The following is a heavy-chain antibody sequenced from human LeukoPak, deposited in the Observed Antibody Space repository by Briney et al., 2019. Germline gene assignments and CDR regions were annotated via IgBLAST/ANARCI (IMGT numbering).Heavy chain of an antibody. Sequence: GESLKISCKGSGYSFTSYWIGWVRQMPGKGLEWMGIIYPGDSDSRYSPSFQGQVTISADKSISTAYLQRSSLKASDTAMYYCARRLLRDGYNYFDYWGQGTLVTVSS. D-gene: IGHD5-24*01. CDR2: IYPGDSDS. J-gene: IGHJ4*02. V-gene: IGHV5-51*01. CDR1: GYSFTSYW. CDR3: ARRLLRDGYNYFDY.